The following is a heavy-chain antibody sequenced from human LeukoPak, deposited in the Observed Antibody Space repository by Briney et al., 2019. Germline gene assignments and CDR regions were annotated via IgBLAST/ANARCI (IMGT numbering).Heavy chain of an antibody. CDR2: IYYSGST. CDR3: ARSSTVTTFDY. V-gene: IGHV4-31*03. D-gene: IGHD4-17*01. Sequence: SETLSLTCTVSGGSISSGGYYWSWIRQHPGKGLEWIGYIYYSGSTYYNPSLKSRVTISVDTSKNQFSLKLSSVTAADTAVYYCARSSTVTTFDYWGQGTLVTVSS. CDR1: GGSISSGGYY. J-gene: IGHJ4*02.